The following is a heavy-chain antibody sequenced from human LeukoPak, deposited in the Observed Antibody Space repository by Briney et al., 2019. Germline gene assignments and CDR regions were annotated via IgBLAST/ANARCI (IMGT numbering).Heavy chain of an antibody. D-gene: IGHD6-13*01. Sequence: NPSETLSLTCTVSGDSISSYYWNWIRQPPGKGLEWIGYIYYSGRTNYNASLKSRVTISVDTSKNQFSLKLNSVTAADTAVYYCARLGYSSSWYGGSYFNFDYWGQGTLVTVSS. CDR3: ARLGYSSSWYGGSYFNFDY. CDR1: GDSISSYY. CDR2: IYYSGRT. V-gene: IGHV4-59*08. J-gene: IGHJ4*02.